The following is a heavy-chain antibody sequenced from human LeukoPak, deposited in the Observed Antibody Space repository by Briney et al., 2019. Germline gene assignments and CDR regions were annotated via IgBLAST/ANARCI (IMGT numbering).Heavy chain of an antibody. CDR3: AKDIAAA. Sequence: GGSLRLSCAASGFTVSSNYMSWVRQAPGKGLEWVSGISWNSGSIGYADSVKGRFTISRDNAKNSLYLQMNSLRAEDTALYYCAKDIAAAWGQGTLVTVSS. CDR2: ISWNSGSI. D-gene: IGHD2-2*01. J-gene: IGHJ4*02. V-gene: IGHV3-9*01. CDR1: GFTVSSNY.